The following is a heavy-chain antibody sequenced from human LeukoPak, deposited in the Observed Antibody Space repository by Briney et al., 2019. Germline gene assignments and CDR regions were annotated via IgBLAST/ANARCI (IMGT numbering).Heavy chain of an antibody. J-gene: IGHJ4*02. CDR1: GYSISSCDY. Sequence: SETLSLTCVVSGYSISSCDYWGWIRQPPGKGLEGIGSIYHSGSTYNNPSLKSRVTISVDTSKNQFSLKLSSVTAADTAVYYCARSPYYFDSSGYHGAYYFDYWGQGTLVTVSS. D-gene: IGHD3-22*01. CDR2: IYHSGST. V-gene: IGHV4-38-2*01. CDR3: ARSPYYFDSSGYHGAYYFDY.